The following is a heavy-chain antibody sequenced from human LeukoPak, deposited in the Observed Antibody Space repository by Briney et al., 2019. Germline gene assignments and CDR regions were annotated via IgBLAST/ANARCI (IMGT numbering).Heavy chain of an antibody. CDR3: ARGGYYDFWSGYPCWYFDL. D-gene: IGHD3-3*01. V-gene: IGHV4-39*01. CDR2: LSNSGNT. J-gene: IGHJ2*01. CDR1: GGSLSSRSHY. Sequence: PSETLSLTCTVSGGSLSSRSHYWGWIRQPPGQGLEWIGSLSNSGNTYYNPSLKSRVTISVDTSKNQFSLKLSSVTAADTAVYYCARGGYYDFWSGYPCWYFDLWGRGTLVTVSS.